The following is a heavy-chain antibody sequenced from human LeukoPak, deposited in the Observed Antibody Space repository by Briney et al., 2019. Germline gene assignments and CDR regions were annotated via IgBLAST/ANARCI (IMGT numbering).Heavy chain of an antibody. CDR2: ISAYSGNT. CDR3: ARVYYDSGPDY. V-gene: IGHV1-18*01. J-gene: IGHJ4*02. CDR1: GYTFTNYA. D-gene: IGHD3-16*01. Sequence: GASVKVACKASGYTFTNYAMHWVRQAPGQGLEWMGWISAYSGNTDYKQSRQGRVTMTTDTSTSTAYMELRNLISDDTAVYYCARVYYDSGPDYGGQGTLVTVSS.